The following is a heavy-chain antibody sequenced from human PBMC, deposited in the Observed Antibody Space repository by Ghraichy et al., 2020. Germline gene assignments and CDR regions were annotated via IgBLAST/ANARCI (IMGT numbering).Heavy chain of an antibody. CDR2: IYSGGGT. V-gene: IGHV4-61*01. J-gene: IGHJ5*02. CDR3: AREEATRRYKYNWIDP. Sequence: SETLSLTCTVSGGSVSSGSYYWTWIRQPPGKGLEWIGYIYSGGGTDYNPSLKSRVTISLDTSKNQFSLNLISMTPADTAVYYCAREEATRRYKYNWIDPWGQGVLVTVSS. CDR1: GGSVSSGSYY. D-gene: IGHD6-6*01.